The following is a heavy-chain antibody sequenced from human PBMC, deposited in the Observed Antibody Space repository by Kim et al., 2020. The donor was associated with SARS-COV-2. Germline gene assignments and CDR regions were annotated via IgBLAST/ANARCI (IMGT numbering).Heavy chain of an antibody. CDR2: IYHSGST. CDR1: GGSISSSNW. Sequence: SDTLSLTCAVSGGSISSSNWWSWVRQPPGKGLEWIGEIYHSGSTNYNPSLKSRVTISVDKSKNQFSLKLSSVTAADTAVYYCASSSGWHNIFDYWGQGTLVTVSS. J-gene: IGHJ4*02. D-gene: IGHD6-19*01. V-gene: IGHV4-4*02. CDR3: ASSSGWHNIFDY.